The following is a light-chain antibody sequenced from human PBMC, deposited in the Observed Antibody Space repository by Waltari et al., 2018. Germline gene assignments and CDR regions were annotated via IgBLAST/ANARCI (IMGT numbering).Light chain of an antibody. CDR3: QQYANSPYT. CDR1: QILSNNF. J-gene: IGKJ2*01. V-gene: IGKV3-20*01. CDR2: GAS. Sequence: EIVLTQSPGTLSLSTGQRATLSCRASQILSNNFLAWYQQMSGQPPRLLIYGASRRATCIPDRFSVAGSVTDFTLTISRLEAEDSAVYYCQQYANSPYTFGQWTKLEV.